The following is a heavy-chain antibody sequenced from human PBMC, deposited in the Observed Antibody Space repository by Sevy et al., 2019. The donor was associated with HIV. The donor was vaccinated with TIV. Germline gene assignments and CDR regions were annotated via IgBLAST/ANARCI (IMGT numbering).Heavy chain of an antibody. V-gene: IGHV1-69*13. CDR2: FIPMFDTA. J-gene: IGHJ6*02. CDR1: GGTFSNYA. Sequence: ASVKVSCKASGGTFSNYAISWVRQAPGQGLEWMGGFIPMFDTANSAQKFQARVTLTADGSTSTAYMELGSLRSEDTAVYYCASSYYESSGYSPLYYYGMDVWGQGTTVTVSS. D-gene: IGHD3-22*01. CDR3: ASSYYESSGYSPLYYYGMDV.